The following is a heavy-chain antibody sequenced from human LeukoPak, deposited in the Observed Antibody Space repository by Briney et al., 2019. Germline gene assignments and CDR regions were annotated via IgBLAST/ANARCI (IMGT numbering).Heavy chain of an antibody. J-gene: IGHJ4*02. CDR2: ISSSGSTI. CDR3: AKAKGANYYDSSGYYYDVSGYYFDY. CDR1: GFTFSDYY. V-gene: IGHV3-11*01. D-gene: IGHD3-22*01. Sequence: PGGSLRLSCAASGFTFSDYYMSWIRQAPGKGLEWVSYISSSGSTIYYADSVKGRFTISRDNAKNSLYLQMNSLRAEDTAVYYCAKAKGANYYDSSGYYYDVSGYYFDYWGQGTLVTVSS.